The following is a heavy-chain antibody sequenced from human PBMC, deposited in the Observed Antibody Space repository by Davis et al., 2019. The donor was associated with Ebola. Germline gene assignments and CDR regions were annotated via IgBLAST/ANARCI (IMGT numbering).Heavy chain of an antibody. CDR3: TRDFISSLDY. Sequence: ASVKVSCKASGYTFTSYYMHWVRQAPGQELEWMGIINPSGRSTSYAQTFQGRVTMTRDTSTSTVYMELSSLRSEDTAVYYCTRDFISSLDYWGQGTLVTVSS. V-gene: IGHV1-46*01. D-gene: IGHD6-13*01. CDR1: GYTFTSYY. CDR2: INPSGRST. J-gene: IGHJ4*02.